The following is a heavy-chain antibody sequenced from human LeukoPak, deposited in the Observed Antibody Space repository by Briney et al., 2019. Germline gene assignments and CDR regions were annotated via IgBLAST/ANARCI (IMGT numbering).Heavy chain of an antibody. D-gene: IGHD5-18*01. V-gene: IGHV3-53*01. CDR2: IYSGGST. CDR1: GFTVSSNY. CDR3: ARGGSYGLGYYYYYMDV. J-gene: IGHJ6*03. Sequence: GGSLRLSCAASGFTVSSNYMSWVRQAPGKGLGWVSVIYSGGSTYYADSVKGRFTISRDNSKNTLYLQMNSLRAEDTAVYYCARGGSYGLGYYYYYMDVWGKGTTVTVSS.